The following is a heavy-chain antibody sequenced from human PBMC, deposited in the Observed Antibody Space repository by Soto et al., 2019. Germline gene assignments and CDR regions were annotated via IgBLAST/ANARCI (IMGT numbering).Heavy chain of an antibody. V-gene: IGHV3-23*01. CDR3: AKGLYSEKTHTFAY. CDR2: ISGGGGFT. D-gene: IGHD2-21*01. Sequence: EVQLLDSGGGLVQPGGSLRLSCVASGFTFTSHAMSWVRQAPGKGLEWVSAISGGGGFTYYADAVKGRFTISRDNSKNTVYLQVNSLRVEDTAVYFCAKGLYSEKTHTFAYWGQGTLVTVSS. CDR1: GFTFTSHA. J-gene: IGHJ4*02.